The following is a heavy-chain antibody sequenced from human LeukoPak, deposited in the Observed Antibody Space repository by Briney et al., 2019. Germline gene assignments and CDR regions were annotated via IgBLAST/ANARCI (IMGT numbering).Heavy chain of an antibody. J-gene: IGHJ6*02. CDR1: GFRFSNYW. CDR2: IKQDESEK. CDR3: VRSMDV. Sequence: GGSLRLSCAASGFRFSNYWMTWARQAPGKGLEWVANIKQDESEKYYVDFVKGRFAISRDNAKNSLYLQMNSLRAEDTAIYYCVRSMDVWGQGTTVTVSS. V-gene: IGHV3-7*05.